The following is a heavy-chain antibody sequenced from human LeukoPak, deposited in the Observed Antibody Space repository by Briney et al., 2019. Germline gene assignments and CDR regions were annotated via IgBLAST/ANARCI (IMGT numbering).Heavy chain of an antibody. J-gene: IGHJ3*02. CDR2: ISSSSSYI. D-gene: IGHD3-9*01. Sequence: GGSLRLSCEASGFTFSSYTMNWVRQAPGKGLEWVSSISSSSSYIYYADSVKGRFTISRDNAKNSLYLQMNSLRAEDTAVYYCARDTYDILTGYYKWAFDIWGQGTMVTVSS. CDR3: ARDTYDILTGYYKWAFDI. CDR1: GFTFSSYT. V-gene: IGHV3-21*06.